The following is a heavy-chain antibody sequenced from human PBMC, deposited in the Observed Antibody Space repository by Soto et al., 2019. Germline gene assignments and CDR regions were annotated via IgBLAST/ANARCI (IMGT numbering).Heavy chain of an antibody. Sequence: SLGLSCASSGFTFSSYDMHWVRQATGKGLEWVSAIGTAGDTYYPGSVKGRFTISRENAKNSLYLQMNSLRAGDTAVYYCARAPLRYCSSTSCYEGGYYYYYYGMDVWGQGTTVTVSS. CDR2: IGTAGDT. D-gene: IGHD2-2*01. CDR1: GFTFSSYD. J-gene: IGHJ6*02. V-gene: IGHV3-13*01. CDR3: ARAPLRYCSSTSCYEGGYYYYYYGMDV.